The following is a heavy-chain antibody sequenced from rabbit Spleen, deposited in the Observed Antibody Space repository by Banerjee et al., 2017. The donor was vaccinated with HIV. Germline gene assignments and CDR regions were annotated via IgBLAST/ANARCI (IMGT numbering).Heavy chain of an antibody. CDR2: IHTSFGNT. D-gene: IGHD4-1*01. V-gene: IGHV1S45*01. CDR1: GFSFSNDYW. J-gene: IGHJ3*01. Sequence: EESGGDLVKPEGSLTLTCTASGFSFSNDYWICWVRQAPGKGLECIACIHTSFGNTWYASWVNGRFTISKTSSTTVTLQMTSLTVADTATYFCARNTGWTRLDLWGPGTLVTVS. CDR3: ARNTGWTRLDL.